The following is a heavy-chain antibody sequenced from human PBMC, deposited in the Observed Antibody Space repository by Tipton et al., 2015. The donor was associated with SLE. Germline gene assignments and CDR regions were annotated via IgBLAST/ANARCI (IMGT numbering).Heavy chain of an antibody. J-gene: IGHJ4*02. CDR3: ARGVITPDY. D-gene: IGHD3-22*01. CDR2: IYHSGST. Sequence: GLVKPSETLSLTCTVSGGSISSSSYYWGWIRQPPGKGLEWIGSIYHSGSTYYNPSLKSRVTISVDTSKNQFSLKLSSVTAADTAVYYCARGVITPDYWGQGTLVTVSS. CDR1: GGSISSSSYY. V-gene: IGHV4-39*07.